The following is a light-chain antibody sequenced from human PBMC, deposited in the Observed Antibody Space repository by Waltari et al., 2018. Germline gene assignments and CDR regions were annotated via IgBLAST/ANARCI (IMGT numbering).Light chain of an antibody. CDR3: QQYTSYFFT. Sequence: DIQMTQSPSTLSASIGDRVTLTCRASQSIRTWLAWYQQKPGRAPKLLIYKASTLESGVPSRFSCSGSGTEFTLTISSLQPDDFATYYCQQYTSYFFTFGPGTKVDIK. CDR2: KAS. CDR1: QSIRTW. J-gene: IGKJ3*01. V-gene: IGKV1-5*03.